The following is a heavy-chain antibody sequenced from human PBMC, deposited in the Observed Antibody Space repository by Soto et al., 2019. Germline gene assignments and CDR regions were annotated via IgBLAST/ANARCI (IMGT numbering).Heavy chain of an antibody. CDR1: GFTFSSYG. CDR3: ARASCSSTSCYALDYYYYYGMDV. Sequence: GGSLRLSCASSGFTFSSYGMHWVRQAPGKGLEWVAVIWYDGSKKYYADSVKGRFTISRDNSKNTLYLQMNSLRAEDTAVYYCARASCSSTSCYALDYYYYYGMDVWGQGTTVTVSS. J-gene: IGHJ6*02. V-gene: IGHV3-33*01. D-gene: IGHD2-2*01. CDR2: IWYDGSKK.